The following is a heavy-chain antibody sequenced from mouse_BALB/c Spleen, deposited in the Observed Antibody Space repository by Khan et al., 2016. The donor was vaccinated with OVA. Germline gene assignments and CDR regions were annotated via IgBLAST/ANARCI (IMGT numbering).Heavy chain of an antibody. D-gene: IGHD1-1*01. Sequence: QVQLQQSGAELAKPGASVKMSCKASGYTFITYWIPWVEQRPGQGLDWIGYINPSTVFTGYNQNFKDKATLTADKSSSTAYMQLSSLTSEDSAVYYCARRGLRWDFDYWGQGTTLTVSS. J-gene: IGHJ2*01. CDR3: ARRGLRWDFDY. CDR2: INPSTVFT. CDR1: GYTFITYW. V-gene: IGHV1-7*01.